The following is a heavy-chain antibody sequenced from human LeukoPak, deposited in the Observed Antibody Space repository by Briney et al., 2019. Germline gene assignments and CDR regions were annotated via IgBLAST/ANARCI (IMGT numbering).Heavy chain of an antibody. CDR3: ARDIDTAMATGDI. D-gene: IGHD5-18*01. CDR2: IIPIFGTA. Sequence: SVKVSCKASGGTFSSYAISWVRQAPGQGLEWMGGIIPIFGTANYAQKFQGRVTITADESTSTAYMELSSLRSEDTAVYYCARDIDTAMATGDIWGQGTMVTVSS. V-gene: IGHV1-69*01. CDR1: GGTFSSYA. J-gene: IGHJ3*02.